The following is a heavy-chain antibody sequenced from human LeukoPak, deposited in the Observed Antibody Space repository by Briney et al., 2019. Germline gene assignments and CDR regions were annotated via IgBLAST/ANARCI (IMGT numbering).Heavy chain of an antibody. J-gene: IGHJ3*02. V-gene: IGHV3-74*01. CDR1: GFTFSSYW. Sequence: QPGGSLRLSCAASGFTFSSYWMHWVRQAPGKGLVWVSRINSDGSSTSYADSVKGRFTIPRDNAKNTLYLQMNSLRAEDTAVYYCATMIVVDPREDDAFDIWGQGTMVTVSS. D-gene: IGHD3-22*01. CDR2: INSDGSST. CDR3: ATMIVVDPREDDAFDI.